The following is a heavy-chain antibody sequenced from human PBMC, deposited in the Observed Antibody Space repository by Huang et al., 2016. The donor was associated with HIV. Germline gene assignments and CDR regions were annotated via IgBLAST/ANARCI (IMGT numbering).Heavy chain of an antibody. CDR2: ISAYNGNT. CDR3: ARDVPGSSWEFDY. V-gene: IGHV1-18*01. CDR1: GYTFTRSG. J-gene: IGHJ4*02. D-gene: IGHD6-13*01. Sequence: QVQLVQSGAEVKKPGASVKVSCKASGYTFTRSGISWVRQARGQGLEWMGWISAYNGNTNYAQKFQGRVTMTTDTSTSTAYMEPRSLISDDTVVYYCARDVPGSSWEFDYWGQGTLVTVSP.